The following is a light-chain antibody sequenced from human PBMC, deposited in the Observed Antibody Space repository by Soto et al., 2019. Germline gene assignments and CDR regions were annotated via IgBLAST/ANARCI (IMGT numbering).Light chain of an antibody. CDR2: GAS. J-gene: IGKJ1*01. CDR3: QQYGTSPPWT. CDR1: QSVSSSY. Sequence: EIVLTQSPGTLSLSPGERATLSCRASQSVSSSYFAWYQQKPGQAPRLLIYGASSRATGIPDRFSGSGSGTDFTLTISRLEPEDFAVYYCQQYGTSPPWTFGEGTEVEIK. V-gene: IGKV3-20*01.